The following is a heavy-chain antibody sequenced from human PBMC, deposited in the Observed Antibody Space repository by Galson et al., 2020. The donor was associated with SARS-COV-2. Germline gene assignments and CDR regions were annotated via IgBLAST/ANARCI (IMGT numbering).Heavy chain of an antibody. J-gene: IGHJ4*02. V-gene: IGHV2-5*02. CDR1: GFSLSTSGVG. CDR3: AHRRGGITPAYFDY. Sequence: SGPTLVKRTQTLTLTCTFSGFSLSTSGVGVGWIRQPPGKALEWLALIYWDDDKRYSPSLKSRLTITKDTSKNQVVLTMTNMDTVDTATYYCAHRRGGITPAYFDYWGQGTLVTVSS. CDR2: IYWDDDK. D-gene: IGHD2-15*01.